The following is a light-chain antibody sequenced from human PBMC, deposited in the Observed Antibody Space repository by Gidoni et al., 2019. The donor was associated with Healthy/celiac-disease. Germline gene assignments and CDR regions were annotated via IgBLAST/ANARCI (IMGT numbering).Light chain of an antibody. CDR1: QGISSC. J-gene: IGKJ3*01. V-gene: IGKV1D-12*01. CDR3: QQSNSFPFT. Sequence: DIQMTQSPSSVSASVGDRVTITCRASQGISSCVAWYQQKPGKAPKLLIYDASILQSGVPSRFSGSGSGTDVTLTISSLQPEDFSTYYCQQSNSFPFTFGPGIKVEIK. CDR2: DAS.